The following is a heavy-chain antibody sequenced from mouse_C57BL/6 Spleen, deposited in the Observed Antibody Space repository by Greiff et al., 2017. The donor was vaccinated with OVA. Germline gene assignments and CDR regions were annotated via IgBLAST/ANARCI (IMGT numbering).Heavy chain of an antibody. Sequence: QVHVKQSGAELVRPGASVTLSCKASGYTFTDYEMHWVKQTPVHGLEWIGAIDPETGGTAYNQKFKGKAILTADKSSSTAYMELRSLTSEDSAVYYCTRSSPPGVFAYWGQGTLVTVSA. J-gene: IGHJ3*01. D-gene: IGHD4-1*01. V-gene: IGHV1-15*01. CDR3: TRSSPPGVFAY. CDR1: GYTFTDYE. CDR2: IDPETGGT.